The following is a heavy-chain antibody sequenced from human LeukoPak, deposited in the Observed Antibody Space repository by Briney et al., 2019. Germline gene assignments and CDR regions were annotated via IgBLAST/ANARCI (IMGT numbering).Heavy chain of an antibody. V-gene: IGHV1-2*02. D-gene: IGHD1-26*01. CDR3: ARDAKWELPSDY. Sequence: ASVKVSCKASGYSFTGYFMHWVRQAPGQGLEWMGWINPNSGGTNNAQKFQGRVTMTRDTSISTAFMELSRLRSDDTAVYYCARDAKWELPSDYWGQGTLVTVSS. CDR2: INPNSGGT. J-gene: IGHJ4*02. CDR1: GYSFTGYF.